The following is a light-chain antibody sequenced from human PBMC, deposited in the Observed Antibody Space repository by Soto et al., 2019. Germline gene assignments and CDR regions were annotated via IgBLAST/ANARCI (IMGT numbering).Light chain of an antibody. CDR2: EAS. CDR1: QGISDY. J-gene: IGKJ1*01. CDR3: QKYNRTPRT. Sequence: DIQMTQSPSSLSASVGDRVTITCRASQGISDYLAWYQQKPGKVPKLLIYEASTLQSGVPSRFSGSGSGTDFTLTIISLQPEDVANYYCQKYNRTPRTFGQGTKVEIK. V-gene: IGKV1-27*01.